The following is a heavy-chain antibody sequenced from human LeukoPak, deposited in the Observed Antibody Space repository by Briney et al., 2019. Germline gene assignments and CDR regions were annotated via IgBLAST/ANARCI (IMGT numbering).Heavy chain of an antibody. J-gene: IGHJ4*01. CDR3: ARDEGTSGYDLLDY. CDR2: INQYGGEK. V-gene: IGHV3-7*01. Sequence: PGWALRLSCPASGFTYSNYWLNWVRQAPGKGLDWVATINQYGGEKYYVDSVKGRFTISRDKAKDSLYLQMNSLRAEDTAVYYCARDEGTSGYDLLDYWGQGTLVTVSS. D-gene: IGHD5-12*01. CDR1: GFTYSNYW.